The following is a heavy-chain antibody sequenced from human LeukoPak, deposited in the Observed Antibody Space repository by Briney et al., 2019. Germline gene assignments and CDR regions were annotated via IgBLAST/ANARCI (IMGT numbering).Heavy chain of an antibody. Sequence: GGSLRLSCAAPGFTFSSYAMHWVRQAPGKGLEWVAVISYDGSNKYYADSVKGRFTISRDNSENTLYLQMNSLRAEDTAVYYCARDPGVAAAGIFGPDYYYYMDVWGKGTTVTVSS. CDR3: ARDPGVAAAGIFGPDYYYYMDV. CDR1: GFTFSSYA. J-gene: IGHJ6*03. CDR2: ISYDGSNK. V-gene: IGHV3-30*01. D-gene: IGHD6-13*01.